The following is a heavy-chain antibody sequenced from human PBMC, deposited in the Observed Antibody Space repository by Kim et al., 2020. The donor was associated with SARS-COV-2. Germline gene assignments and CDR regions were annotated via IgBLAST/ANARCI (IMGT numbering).Heavy chain of an antibody. CDR3: ARDQLYSSGWLIG. CDR1: GFTVSSNY. CDR2: IYSGGST. J-gene: IGHJ4*02. V-gene: IGHV3-53*01. Sequence: GGSLRLSCAVSGFTVSSNYMSWVRQAPGKGLELVSVIYSGGSTYHADSVKGRFTISRDTSKNTLYLQMNSLRPEDTAVYYCARDQLYSSGWLIGWGQGTRVTVSS. D-gene: IGHD6-19*01.